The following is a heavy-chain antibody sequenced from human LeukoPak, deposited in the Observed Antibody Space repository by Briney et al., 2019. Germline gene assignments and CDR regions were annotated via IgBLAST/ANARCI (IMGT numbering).Heavy chain of an antibody. CDR1: GYTFTGYY. J-gene: IGHJ3*02. V-gene: IGHV1-2*02. D-gene: IGHD3-10*01. CDR3: EGSGTTPDGAFDI. CDR2: INPNSGGT. Sequence: ASVKVSCKASGYTFTGYYMHWVRQAPGQGLEWMGWINPNSGGTNYAQKFQGRVTMTRDTSISTAYMELSRLRSDDTAVYYCEGSGTTPDGAFDIWGQGTMVTVSS.